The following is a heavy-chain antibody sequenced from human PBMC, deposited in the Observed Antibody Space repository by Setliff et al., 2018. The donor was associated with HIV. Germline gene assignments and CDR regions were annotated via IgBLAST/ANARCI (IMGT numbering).Heavy chain of an antibody. J-gene: IGHJ4*02. Sequence: SETLSLTCTVPPGSISVYYWTWVRQPPGRGLEWVGYVSYSGGVSYNPSLNSRVTMSIDASRDQFSLKLNSVTVADTAIYYCARGRGRAPLSYYFDSWGQGRLVTVSS. CDR3: ARGRGRAPLSYYFDS. CDR2: VSYSGGV. D-gene: IGHD2-15*01. V-gene: IGHV4-59*01. CDR1: PGSISVYY.